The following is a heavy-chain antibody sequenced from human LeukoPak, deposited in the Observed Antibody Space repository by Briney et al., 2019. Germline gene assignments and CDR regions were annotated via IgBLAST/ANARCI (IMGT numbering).Heavy chain of an antibody. J-gene: IGHJ4*02. Sequence: SGGSLRLSCAASGFTFSSYGMSWVRQAPGKGLEWVSAISGSGGSTYYADSVKGRFTISRDNSKNTLYLQMNSLRAEDTAVYYCAKDLISGSYWNYFDYWGQGTLVTVSS. CDR1: GFTFSSYG. CDR2: ISGSGGST. CDR3: AKDLISGSYWNYFDY. D-gene: IGHD1-26*01. V-gene: IGHV3-23*01.